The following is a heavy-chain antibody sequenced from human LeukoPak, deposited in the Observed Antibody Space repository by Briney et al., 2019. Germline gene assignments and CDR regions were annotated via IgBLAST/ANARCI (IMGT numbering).Heavy chain of an antibody. V-gene: IGHV3-9*01. CDR2: ISWNSGSI. Sequence: GGSLRLSCAASGFIFDDYAMHRVRQAPGKGLEWVSGISWNSGSIGYADSVKGRFTISRDNAKNSLYLQMNSLRAEDTALYYCARRYMATSAEDFDYWGQGTLVTVSS. J-gene: IGHJ4*02. CDR3: ARRYMATSAEDFDY. D-gene: IGHD5-24*01. CDR1: GFIFDDYA.